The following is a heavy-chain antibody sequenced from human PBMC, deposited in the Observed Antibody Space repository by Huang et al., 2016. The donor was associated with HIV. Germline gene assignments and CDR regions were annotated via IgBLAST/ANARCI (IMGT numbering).Heavy chain of an antibody. CDR2: TSASGDTK. CDR3: AKPYSGSSNQVFDY. V-gene: IGHV3-23*01. CDR1: GFTFNIYA. J-gene: IGHJ4*02. D-gene: IGHD1-26*01. Sequence: EVRLLESGGRLVQSGESLRLSCAASGFTFNIYAMSWVRQAPGKGVELVAGTSASGDTKNYPDSVKGRFTISRDNSRIILYLQRSSLGVEATAMYYCAKPYSGSSNQVFDYWGQGTMVTVSS.